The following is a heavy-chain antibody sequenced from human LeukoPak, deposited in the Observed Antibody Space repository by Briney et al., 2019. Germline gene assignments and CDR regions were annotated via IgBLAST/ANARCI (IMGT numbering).Heavy chain of an antibody. D-gene: IGHD2-15*01. Sequence: PGGSLRLSCAASGSMFRTYGMQWVRQAPGKGLEWVAVIWYDGTNKYYIDSVKGRFTISRDNSKNTLYLQMNSLRAEDTAVYFCARGQHSPDYWGQGTLVTVSS. CDR3: ARGQHSPDY. CDR2: IWYDGTNK. CDR1: GSMFRTYG. J-gene: IGHJ4*02. V-gene: IGHV3-33*01.